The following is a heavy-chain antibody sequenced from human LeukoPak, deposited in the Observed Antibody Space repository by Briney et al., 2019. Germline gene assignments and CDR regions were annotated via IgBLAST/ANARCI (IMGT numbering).Heavy chain of an antibody. CDR2: INPNSGGT. CDR3: ARAHYGDYGGYYFDY. J-gene: IGHJ4*02. CDR1: GYTFTAFY. Sequence: ASVKVSCKASGYTFTAFYMHWVRQAPGQGLEWMGWINPNSGGTNYAQKFQGWVTMTRDTSISTAYMELSRLRSDDTAVYYCARAHYGDYGGYYFDYWGQGTLVTFSS. V-gene: IGHV1-2*04. D-gene: IGHD4-17*01.